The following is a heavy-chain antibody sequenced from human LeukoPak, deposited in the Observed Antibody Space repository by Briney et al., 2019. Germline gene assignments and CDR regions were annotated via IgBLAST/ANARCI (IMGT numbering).Heavy chain of an antibody. CDR3: ARGSPYYDILTGYTFDY. CDR2: IWYDGSNK. CDR1: GFTFSSYG. V-gene: IGHV3-33*01. J-gene: IGHJ4*02. Sequence: GGSLRLSCAASGFTFSSYGMHWVRQAPGKGLEWVAVIWYDGSNKYYADSVKGPFTISRDNSKNTLYLQMNSLRAEDTAVYYCARGSPYYDILTGYTFDYWGQGTLVTVSS. D-gene: IGHD3-9*01.